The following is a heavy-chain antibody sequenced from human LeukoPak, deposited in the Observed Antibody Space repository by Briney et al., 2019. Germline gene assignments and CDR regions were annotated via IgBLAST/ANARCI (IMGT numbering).Heavy chain of an antibody. CDR2: IIPIFGTA. J-gene: IGHJ4*02. CDR1: GGTFSSYA. CDR3: ARDIQGPYYFDY. Sequence: SVKVSCKASGGTFSSYAISWVRQAPGQGLEWMGGIIPIFGTANYAQKFQDRVTITADESTSTAYMELSRLRSDDTAVYYCARDIQGPYYFDYWGQGTLVTVSS. V-gene: IGHV1-69*13. D-gene: IGHD1-1*01.